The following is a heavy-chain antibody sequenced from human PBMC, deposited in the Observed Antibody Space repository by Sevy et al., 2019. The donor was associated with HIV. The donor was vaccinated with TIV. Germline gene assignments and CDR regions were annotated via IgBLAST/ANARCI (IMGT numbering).Heavy chain of an antibody. V-gene: IGHV3-7*01. CDR1: GFTFSSYC. J-gene: IGHJ6*03. CDR3: ARDLYDSSGYYYDYYYIDV. D-gene: IGHD3-22*01. CDR2: IKQDGSEK. Sequence: GGSLRLSCAASGFTFSSYCMSWVRQAPGKGLEWVANIKQDGSEKYYVDSVKGRFTISRDNAKNSLYLQMNSLRAEDTAVYYCARDLYDSSGYYYDYYYIDVWGKGTTVTVSS.